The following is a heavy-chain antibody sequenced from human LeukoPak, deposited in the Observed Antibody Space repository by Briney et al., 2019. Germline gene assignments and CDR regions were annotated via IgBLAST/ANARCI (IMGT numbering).Heavy chain of an antibody. CDR1: GFTFDDYG. Sequence: GGSLTLSCAASGFTFDDYGMSWARQAPGKGLEWVSGINWNGGSTGYADSVKGRFTISRDNAKNSLYLQMNGLRAEDTALYYCARAFGGSYVDAFDIWGQGTMVTVSS. V-gene: IGHV3-20*04. J-gene: IGHJ3*02. D-gene: IGHD1-26*01. CDR2: INWNGGST. CDR3: ARAFGGSYVDAFDI.